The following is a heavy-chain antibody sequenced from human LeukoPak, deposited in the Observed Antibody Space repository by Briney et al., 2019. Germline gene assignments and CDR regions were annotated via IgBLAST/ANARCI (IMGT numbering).Heavy chain of an antibody. V-gene: IGHV3-21*01. CDR2: ISSSSSYI. CDR3: ASDNHNWKGTDYYYYGMDV. J-gene: IGHJ6*04. Sequence: GGSLRLSCAASGFTFSSYSMNWVRQAPGKGLEWVSSISSSSSYIYYADSVKGRFTISRDNAKNSLYLQMNSLRAEDTAVYYCASDNHNWKGTDYYYYGMDVWGKGTTVTVSS. D-gene: IGHD1-1*01. CDR1: GFTFSSYS.